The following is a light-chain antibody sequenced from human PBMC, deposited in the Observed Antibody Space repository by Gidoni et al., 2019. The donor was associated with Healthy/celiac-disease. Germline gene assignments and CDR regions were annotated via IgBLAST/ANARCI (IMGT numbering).Light chain of an antibody. Sequence: QSALTQPAPVSGSPGQSITLSCTGTSSDVGSYNLVSWYQQHPGKAPKLMIYEVSKRPSGVSSRFSGSKSGNTASLTISGLQAEDEADYYCCSYAGSRDVFGTGTKVTVL. CDR2: EVS. V-gene: IGLV2-23*02. J-gene: IGLJ1*01. CDR3: CSYAGSRDV. CDR1: SSDVGSYNL.